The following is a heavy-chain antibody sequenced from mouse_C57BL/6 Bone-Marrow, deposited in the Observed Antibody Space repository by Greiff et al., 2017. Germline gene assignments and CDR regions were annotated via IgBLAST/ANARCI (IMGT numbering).Heavy chain of an antibody. J-gene: IGHJ3*01. Sequence: EVKLVESGGGLVKPGGSLKLSCAASGFTFSDYGMHWVRQAPEKGLEWVAYISSGSSTIYYADTVKGRFTISRDNAKNTLFLQMTSLGSEDTAMYYCAADYGWFAYWGQGTLVTVSA. CDR1: GFTFSDYG. CDR2: ISSGSSTI. D-gene: IGHD2-4*01. CDR3: AADYGWFAY. V-gene: IGHV5-17*01.